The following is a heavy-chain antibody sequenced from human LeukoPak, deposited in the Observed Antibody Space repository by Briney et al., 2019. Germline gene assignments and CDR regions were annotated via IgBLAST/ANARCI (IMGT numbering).Heavy chain of an antibody. CDR1: GFTFSRNW. V-gene: IGHV3-33*08. CDR2: TWYDGSHK. J-gene: IGHJ6*02. D-gene: IGHD2-2*01. CDR3: ARGGHCSTTSCSNYDGMDV. Sequence: GGSLRLFCAASGFTFSRNWMTWVRQAPGKGLEWVSATWYDGSHKYYADSVKGRFTISRDNSKNTLYLQMYSLRADDTGVYFCARGGHCSTTSCSNYDGMDVWGQGTTLTVSS.